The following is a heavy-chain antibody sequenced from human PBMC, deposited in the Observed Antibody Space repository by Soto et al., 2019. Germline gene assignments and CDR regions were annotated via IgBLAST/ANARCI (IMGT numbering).Heavy chain of an antibody. CDR1: GFTFSSYG. CDR3: ARWGIAAGDY. D-gene: IGHD6-13*01. CDR2: IWYDGSNK. J-gene: IGHJ4*02. Sequence: QVQLVESGGGVVQPGRSLRLSCAASGFTFSSYGMHWVRQAPGKGLEWVAVIWYDGSNKYYADSVKGRFTISRDNSKNTLDLQRNSLRAEDTAVYYCARWGIAAGDYWGQGTLVTVSS. V-gene: IGHV3-33*01.